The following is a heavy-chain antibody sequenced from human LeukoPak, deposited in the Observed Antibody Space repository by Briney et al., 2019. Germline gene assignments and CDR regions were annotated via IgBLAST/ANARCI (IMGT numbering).Heavy chain of an antibody. Sequence: GGSLRLSCAASGFTFSNYWMDWVRQVPGKGPVWVSRVGTDGSSTAYADYVKGRFTISRDNAKNTLYLQMNSLRVEDTAVYYCARDTSGYYAMDVWGQGTTVTVSS. J-gene: IGHJ6*02. D-gene: IGHD2-2*01. CDR3: ARDTSGYYAMDV. CDR2: VGTDGSST. V-gene: IGHV3-74*01. CDR1: GFTFSNYW.